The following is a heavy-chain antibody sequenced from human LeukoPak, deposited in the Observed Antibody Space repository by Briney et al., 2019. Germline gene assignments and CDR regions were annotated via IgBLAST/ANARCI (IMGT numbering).Heavy chain of an antibody. D-gene: IGHD3-22*01. V-gene: IGHV4-38-2*02. CDR2: IYHSGST. Sequence: SQTLSLTCTVSGYSISSGYYWGWIRQPPGKGLEWIGSIYHSGSTHYNSSLKSRVTISVDTSKNQFSLKLSSVTAADTAVYYCARLAYYDSSGYYYNFDYWGQGTLVTVSS. CDR3: ARLAYYDSSGYYYNFDY. J-gene: IGHJ4*02. CDR1: GYSISSGYY.